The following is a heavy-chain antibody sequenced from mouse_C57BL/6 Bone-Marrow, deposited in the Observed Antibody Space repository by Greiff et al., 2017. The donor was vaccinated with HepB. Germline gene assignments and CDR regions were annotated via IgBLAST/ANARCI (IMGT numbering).Heavy chain of an antibody. Sequence: VQRVESGPGLVAPSQSLSITCTVSGFSLTSYGVSWVRQPPGKGLEWLGVIWGDGSTTYHSALITRLSISKDNSKTQVFLTLDSLQTDDTATYYCAEQGRYYEYDPVYFDYWGQGTTLTVSS. J-gene: IGHJ2*01. V-gene: IGHV2-3*01. CDR1: GFSLTSYG. CDR3: AEQGRYYEYDPVYFDY. D-gene: IGHD2-4*01. CDR2: IWGDGST.